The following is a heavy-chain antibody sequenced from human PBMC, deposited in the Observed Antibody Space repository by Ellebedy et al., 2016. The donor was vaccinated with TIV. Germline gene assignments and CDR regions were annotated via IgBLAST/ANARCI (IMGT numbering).Heavy chain of an antibody. V-gene: IGHV3-21*06. CDR1: GFSFNTFG. J-gene: IGHJ6*02. CDR3: ARNDYMDV. D-gene: IGHD1-1*01. Sequence: GESLKISXEASGFSFNTFGMNWVRQAPGKGLDWVSFVSSTSTYIYYADAVKGRFTISRDNAKNSVYLEMNSLRAEDTATYYCARNDYMDVWGQGTTVTVSS. CDR2: VSSTSTYI.